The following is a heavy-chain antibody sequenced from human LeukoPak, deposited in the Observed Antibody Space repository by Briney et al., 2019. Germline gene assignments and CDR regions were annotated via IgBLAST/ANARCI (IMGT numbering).Heavy chain of an antibody. D-gene: IGHD4-17*01. CDR3: ARRAQHITVTPDAYYYYYYMDV. Sequence: SVKVSCKASGGTFSSYAISWVRQAPGQGLEWMGGIIPIFGTANYAQRFQGRVTITTDESTSTAYMELSSLRSEDTAVYYCARRAQHITVTPDAYYYYYYMDVWGKGTTVTVSS. J-gene: IGHJ6*03. V-gene: IGHV1-69*05. CDR1: GGTFSSYA. CDR2: IIPIFGTA.